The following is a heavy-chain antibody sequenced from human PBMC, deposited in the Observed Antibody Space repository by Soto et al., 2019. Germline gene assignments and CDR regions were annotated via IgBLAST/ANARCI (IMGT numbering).Heavy chain of an antibody. D-gene: IGHD1-7*01. CDR2: TYYRSRWYN. CDR3: AGTTSHHWLYMDV. J-gene: IGHJ6*03. CDR1: GDSVSSNSAA. Sequence: SQTLSLTCVISGDSVSSNSAAWNWIRLSPSRGLEWLARTYYRSRWYNDYAVSVRSRITVNPDTSKNQFSLQPTSVTPEDTAVYYCAGTTSHHWLYMDVWGKGATVTVSS. V-gene: IGHV6-1*01.